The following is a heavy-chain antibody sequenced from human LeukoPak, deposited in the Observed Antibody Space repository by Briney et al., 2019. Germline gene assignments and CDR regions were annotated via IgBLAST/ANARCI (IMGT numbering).Heavy chain of an antibody. D-gene: IGHD6-13*01. CDR2: INHSGST. Sequence: SETLSLTCAVYGGSFSGYYWSWIRQPPGKGLEWIGEINHSGSTNYNPSIKSRVTISVDTSKNQFSLKLSSVTAADTAVYYCARHYSSSWPYYYYYGMDVWGQGTTVTVSS. CDR1: GGSFSGYY. CDR3: ARHYSSSWPYYYYYGMDV. V-gene: IGHV4-34*01. J-gene: IGHJ6*02.